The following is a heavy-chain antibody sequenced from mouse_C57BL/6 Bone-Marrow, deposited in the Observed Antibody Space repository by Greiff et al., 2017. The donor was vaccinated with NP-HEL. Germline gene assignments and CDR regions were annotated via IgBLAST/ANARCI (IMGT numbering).Heavy chain of an antibody. CDR2: VYPRSGNT. D-gene: IGHD2-5*01. CDR3: AREDYYSNPFAY. J-gene: IGHJ3*01. V-gene: IGHV1-81*01. CDR1: GYTFTSYG. Sequence: LVESGAELARPGASVKLSCKASGYTFTSYGISWVKQRTGQGLEWIGEVYPRSGNTYYNEKFKGKATLTADKSSSTAYMELRSLTSEDSAVYFCAREDYYSNPFAYWGQGTLVTVSA.